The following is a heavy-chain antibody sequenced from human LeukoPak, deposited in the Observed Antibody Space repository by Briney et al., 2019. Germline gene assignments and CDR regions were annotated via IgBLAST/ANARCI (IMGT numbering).Heavy chain of an antibody. CDR3: ARDMANCTNGVCPTGGIDY. V-gene: IGHV5-51*01. Sequence: RGESLKISCKGSGYSFTSYWIGWVRQMPGKGLEWMGIIYPGVSDTRYSPSFQGQVTISADKSISTAYLQWSSLKASDTAMYYCARDMANCTNGVCPTGGIDYWGQGTLVTVSS. CDR1: GYSFTSYW. D-gene: IGHD2-8*01. CDR2: IYPGVSDT. J-gene: IGHJ4*02.